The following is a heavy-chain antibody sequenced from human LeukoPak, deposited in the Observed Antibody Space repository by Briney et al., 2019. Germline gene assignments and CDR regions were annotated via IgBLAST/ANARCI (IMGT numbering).Heavy chain of an antibody. CDR2: INSDGSSI. J-gene: IGHJ4*02. V-gene: IGHV3-74*01. CDR3: LGRRDTALDY. Sequence: GGSLRPSCAASGFTFSSYWMHWVRQAPGKGLVWVSRINSDGSSISYADSVKGRFTISRDNAKNTLYLQMNSLRAEDTAVYYCLGRRDTALDYWGQGTLVTVSS. CDR1: GFTFSSYW. D-gene: IGHD5-24*01.